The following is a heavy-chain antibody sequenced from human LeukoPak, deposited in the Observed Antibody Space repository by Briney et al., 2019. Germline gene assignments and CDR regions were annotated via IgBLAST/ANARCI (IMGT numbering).Heavy chain of an antibody. CDR3: ASGTYIGSGEDSEYLQQ. CDR2: ISYDGSNN. Sequence: GRTLRLSCAVSGLTFNDYAMHWVRQAPGKGVEGGALISYDGSNNYYADYVKARFTISRDNSKNTLYLQMNSLSAEDTAVYYCASGTYIGSGEDSEYLQQCGQGPLVTVSS. V-gene: IGHV3-30*04. D-gene: IGHD6-25*01. J-gene: IGHJ1*01. CDR1: GLTFNDYA.